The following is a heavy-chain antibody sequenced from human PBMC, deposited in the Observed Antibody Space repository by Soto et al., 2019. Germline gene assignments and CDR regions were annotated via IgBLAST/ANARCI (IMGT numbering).Heavy chain of an antibody. D-gene: IGHD3-10*01. V-gene: IGHV1-2*04. CDR2: INPNSGGT. CDR3: ARDRITMVRGVIDYYYYYGMDV. J-gene: IGHJ6*02. CDR1: GSTFTGYY. Sequence: ASVKVSCKASGSTFTGYYMHWVRQAPGQGLEWMGWINPNSGGTNYAQKFQGWVTMTRDTSISTAYMELSRLRSDDTAVYYCARDRITMVRGVIDYYYYYGMDVWGQGTTVTVSS.